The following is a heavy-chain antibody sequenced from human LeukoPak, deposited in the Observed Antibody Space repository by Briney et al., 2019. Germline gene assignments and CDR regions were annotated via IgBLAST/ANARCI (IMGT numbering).Heavy chain of an antibody. Sequence: TGGSLRLSCAASGFTFSSYSMNWVRQAPGKGLEWVAVISYDGSNKYYADSVKGRFTISRDNSKNTLYLQMNSLRAEDTAVYYCARDKDPSRMVRGVPFSHYYYYMDVWGKGTTVTVSS. CDR2: ISYDGSNK. V-gene: IGHV3-30*03. D-gene: IGHD3-10*01. CDR1: GFTFSSYS. J-gene: IGHJ6*03. CDR3: ARDKDPSRMVRGVPFSHYYYYMDV.